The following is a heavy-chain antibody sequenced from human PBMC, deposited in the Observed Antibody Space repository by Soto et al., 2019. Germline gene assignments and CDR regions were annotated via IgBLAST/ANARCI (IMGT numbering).Heavy chain of an antibody. D-gene: IGHD4-4*01. CDR3: ARDQTNGLYSNDDFDI. Sequence: GGSLRLSCAASGFTFNIYPLNCVRQAPGKGLEWFCSSSSGSTYISYADSVKGRFIISRDNAKNSLYLQMISLGVEDTAVYYWARDQTNGLYSNDDFDIWVQGTMVTGSS. V-gene: IGHV3-21*06. CDR2: SSSGSTYI. J-gene: IGHJ3*02. CDR1: GFTFNIYP.